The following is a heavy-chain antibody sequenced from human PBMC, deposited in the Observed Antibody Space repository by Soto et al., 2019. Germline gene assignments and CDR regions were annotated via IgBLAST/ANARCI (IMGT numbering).Heavy chain of an antibody. V-gene: IGHV4-59*01. CDR3: ARDGYDGSGSPYPAY. D-gene: IGHD3-10*01. J-gene: IGHJ4*02. Sequence: XETLSLMCSVAGCSISEYFWSWIRQSPGKGLEWIGYIYYLGSTDYNPSLKSRVTISVDTSKRQFSLRLTSVTAADTAVYYCARDGYDGSGSPYPAYWGPGNQVTVSS. CDR2: IYYLGST. CDR1: GCSISEYF.